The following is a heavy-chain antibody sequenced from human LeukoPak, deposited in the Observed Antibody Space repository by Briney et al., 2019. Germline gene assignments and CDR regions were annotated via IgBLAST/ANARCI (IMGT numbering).Heavy chain of an antibody. J-gene: IGHJ6*03. D-gene: IGHD6-19*01. Sequence: GGSLRLSCAASGFTFSSYGMHWVRQAPGKGLEWVAFIRYDGSNKYYADSVKGRFTISRENSKHTMYLQMNSLRAEDTAVYYCAKDSSGWPYYYYYMDVWGKGTTVTISS. CDR3: AKDSSGWPYYYYYMDV. CDR2: IRYDGSNK. CDR1: GFTFSSYG. V-gene: IGHV3-30*02.